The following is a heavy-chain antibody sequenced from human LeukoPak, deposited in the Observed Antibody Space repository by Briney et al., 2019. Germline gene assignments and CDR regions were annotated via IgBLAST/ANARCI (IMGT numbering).Heavy chain of an antibody. Sequence: ASVKVSCKTSGYSFTAFYIHWVRQAPGQRLEWMGWINPNSGGTNYAQKFQGRVTMTRDTSISTAYMELSRLRSDDTAVYYCASWLEPIDYWGQGTLVTVPS. CDR1: GYSFTAFY. D-gene: IGHD6-19*01. V-gene: IGHV1-2*02. CDR2: INPNSGGT. J-gene: IGHJ4*02. CDR3: ASWLEPIDY.